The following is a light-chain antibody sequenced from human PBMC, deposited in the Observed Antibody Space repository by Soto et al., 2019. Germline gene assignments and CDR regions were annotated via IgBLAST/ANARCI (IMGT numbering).Light chain of an antibody. CDR3: QQYNSYSPPWT. CDR2: KAS. Sequence: DIPMTQSPSTLSASVGDRVTITCRASQSISNWLAWYQQKPGKAPKLLIYKASSLESGVPSRFSGSGSGTEFTLTISSLQPDDFATYYCQQYNSYSPPWTFGQGTKVEIK. J-gene: IGKJ1*01. V-gene: IGKV1-5*03. CDR1: QSISNW.